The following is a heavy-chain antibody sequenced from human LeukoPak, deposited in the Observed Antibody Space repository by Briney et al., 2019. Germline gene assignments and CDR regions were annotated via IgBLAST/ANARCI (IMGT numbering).Heavy chain of an antibody. CDR1: GYTFTSYG. Sequence: ASVKVSCKASGYTFTSYGISWVRQAPGQGLEWMGWISAYNGNTNYAQKLQGRVTMTTDTSTSTAYMELRSLRSDDTAVYYCARAVHKYYYDSSGYYYFDYWGQGTLVTVSS. J-gene: IGHJ4*02. CDR3: ARAVHKYYYDSSGYYYFDY. V-gene: IGHV1-18*01. D-gene: IGHD3-22*01. CDR2: ISAYNGNT.